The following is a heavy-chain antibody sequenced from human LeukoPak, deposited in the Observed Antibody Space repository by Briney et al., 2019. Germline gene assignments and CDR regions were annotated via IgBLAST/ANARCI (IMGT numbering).Heavy chain of an antibody. Sequence: GGSLRLSCAASGFTFSSYGMHWVRQAPGKGLEWVAVIWYAGSNKYYADSVKGRFTISRDNSKNTLYLQMNSLRAEDTAVYYCAKATRFLEWLLFAFDYWGQGTLVTVSS. CDR2: IWYAGSNK. CDR3: AKATRFLEWLLFAFDY. D-gene: IGHD3-3*01. V-gene: IGHV3-33*06. J-gene: IGHJ4*02. CDR1: GFTFSSYG.